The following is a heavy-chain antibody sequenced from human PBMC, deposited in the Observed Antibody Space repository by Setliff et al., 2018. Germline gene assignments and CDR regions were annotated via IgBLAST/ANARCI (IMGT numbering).Heavy chain of an antibody. Sequence: ASVKVSCKASWYTFTPYSMDWVRRAPGQRLEWLGWSNSGNGNTRYSQKFQGRVTITRDTSASTAYMELSSLRAEETAVYYCATDRGYYYEYWGQGTLVTVSS. V-gene: IGHV1-3*01. J-gene: IGHJ4*02. CDR2: SNSGNGNT. D-gene: IGHD3-10*01. CDR1: WYTFTPYS. CDR3: ATDRGYYYEY.